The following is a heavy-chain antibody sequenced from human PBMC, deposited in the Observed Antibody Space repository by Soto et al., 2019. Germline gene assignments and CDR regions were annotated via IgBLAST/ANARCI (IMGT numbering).Heavy chain of an antibody. J-gene: IGHJ4*02. D-gene: IGHD1-20*01. CDR1: GFTFSGSA. V-gene: IGHV3-73*01. CDR3: TRTITVTLYNRNDY. Sequence: GGSLRLSCAASGFTFSGSAMHWVRQASGKGLEWVGRIRSKANSYATAYAASVKGRFTISRDDSKNTAYLQMNSLKTEDTAVYYCTRTITVTLYNRNDYWGQGTLVTVSS. CDR2: IRSKANSYAT.